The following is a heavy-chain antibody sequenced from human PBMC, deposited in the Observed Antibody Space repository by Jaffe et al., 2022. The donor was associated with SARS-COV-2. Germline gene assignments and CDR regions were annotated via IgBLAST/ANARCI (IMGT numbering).Heavy chain of an antibody. CDR3: ATAGSSSPGPNYFDY. D-gene: IGHD6-6*01. J-gene: IGHJ4*02. CDR2: INPNNGGT. CDR1: GYTFTGYY. V-gene: IGHV1-2*04. Sequence: QVQLVQSGAEVKKPGASVKVSCKASGYTFTGYYMHWVRQAPGQGLEWMGWINPNNGGTNYAQKFQGWVTMTTDTSINTAYVELSRLGSDDTALYYCATAGSSSPGPNYFDYWGQGTLVTVSS.